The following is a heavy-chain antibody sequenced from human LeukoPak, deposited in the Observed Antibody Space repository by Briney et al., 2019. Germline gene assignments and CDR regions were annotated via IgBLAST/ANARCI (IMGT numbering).Heavy chain of an antibody. CDR1: GYTFTSYH. Sequence: GASVKVSCKASGYTFTSYHMHWVRQAPGQGLEWMGIINPSGGTTNYAQKFQGRVTITADESTSTAYMELSSLRSEDTAVYYCASHRSPWGQGTLVTVSS. J-gene: IGHJ4*02. CDR2: INPSGGTT. CDR3: ASHRSP. V-gene: IGHV1-46*01.